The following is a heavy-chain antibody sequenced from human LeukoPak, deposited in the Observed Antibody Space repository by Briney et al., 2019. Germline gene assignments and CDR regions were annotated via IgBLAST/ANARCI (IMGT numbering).Heavy chain of an antibody. CDR1: GYTFTSYD. Sequence: ASVKVSCKASGYTFTSYDINWVRQATGQGLEWLGWMNPNSGHTGYAQHFQGRVTITRNTSISTAYMELSSLRSEDTAIYYCAREDYYDSGSSDYWGQGTLVTVSS. J-gene: IGHJ4*02. D-gene: IGHD3-22*01. CDR3: AREDYYDSGSSDY. V-gene: IGHV1-8*03. CDR2: MNPNSGHT.